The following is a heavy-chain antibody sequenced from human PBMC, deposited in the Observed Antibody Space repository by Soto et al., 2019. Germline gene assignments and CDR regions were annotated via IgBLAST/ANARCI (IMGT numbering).Heavy chain of an antibody. Sequence: PSETLTLTCADYGGSFSGYYWSWIRQPPGKGLEWIGEINQSGSTNYNPSLKSRVTISVDTSKNQFSLKLSSVTAADTAVYYCATGYRSGGYIVDYWGQGTLVTVSS. V-gene: IGHV4-34*01. CDR1: GGSFSGYY. D-gene: IGHD6-19*01. CDR2: INQSGST. CDR3: ATGYRSGGYIVDY. J-gene: IGHJ4*02.